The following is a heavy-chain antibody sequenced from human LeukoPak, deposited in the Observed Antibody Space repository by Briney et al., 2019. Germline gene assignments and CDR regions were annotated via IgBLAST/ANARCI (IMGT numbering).Heavy chain of an antibody. CDR3: ASGIDARSDSSD. Sequence: SETLSLTCAVYGGSFSGYYWSWIRQPPGKGLEWIGEINYSGSTYYNPSLKSRVTMSVDMYNNQFSLKLTSVTAADTAVYYCASGIDARSDSSDWGQGTLVTVSS. J-gene: IGHJ4*02. V-gene: IGHV4-34*01. D-gene: IGHD6-19*01. CDR1: GGSFSGYY. CDR2: INYSGST.